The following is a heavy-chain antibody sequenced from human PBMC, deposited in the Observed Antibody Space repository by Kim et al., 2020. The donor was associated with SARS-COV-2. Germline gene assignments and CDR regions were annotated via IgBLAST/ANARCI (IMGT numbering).Heavy chain of an antibody. V-gene: IGHV4-59*08. CDR3: ARLVAQVVEHPDILTGYHRLLWFDP. J-gene: IGHJ5*02. CDR2: IYYSGST. CDR1: GGSISSYY. D-gene: IGHD3-9*01. Sequence: SETLSLTCTVSGGSISSYYWSWIRHPPGKGLEWIGYIYYSGSTHYNPSLKSRVTISVDTSKNQFSLKLSSVTAADTAVYYCARLVAQVVEHPDILTGYHRLLWFDPWGQGTLVTVAS.